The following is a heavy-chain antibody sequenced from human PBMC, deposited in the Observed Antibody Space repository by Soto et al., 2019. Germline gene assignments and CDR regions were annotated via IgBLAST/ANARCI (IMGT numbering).Heavy chain of an antibody. CDR1: GGSITSSSYY. D-gene: IGHD1-26*01. J-gene: IGHJ5*02. Sequence: PSETLSLTCTVSGGSITSSSYYWSWSRQPPGKGLEWIGSIYYSGSTYYNPSLKSRVTISVDTSKNQFSLKLSSVTAADTAVYYCATQEVGGSYVYTFAPWGQGTLVTVS. CDR2: IYYSGST. V-gene: IGHV4-39*01. CDR3: ATQEVGGSYVYTFAP.